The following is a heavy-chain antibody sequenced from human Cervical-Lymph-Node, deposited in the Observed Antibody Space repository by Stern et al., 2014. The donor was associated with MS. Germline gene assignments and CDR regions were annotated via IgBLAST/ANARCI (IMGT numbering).Heavy chain of an antibody. Sequence: EVQLVESGAEVKKPGESLRISCKGSGYIFTTYWIAWVRQMPGKGLEWMGMIDPGDSDARSSPSFQGQVIISVDKSISTAYLQWNSLKASDTAMYYCARRNTGVTNYYALDVWGQGTTVTVSS. V-gene: IGHV5-51*01. J-gene: IGHJ6*02. CDR1: GYIFTTYW. CDR3: ARRNTGVTNYYALDV. D-gene: IGHD1-26*01. CDR2: IDPGDSDA.